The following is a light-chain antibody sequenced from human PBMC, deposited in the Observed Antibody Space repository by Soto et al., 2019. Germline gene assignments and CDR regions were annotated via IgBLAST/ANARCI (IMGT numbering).Light chain of an antibody. CDR3: QQHPSYWP. CDR2: DAS. J-gene: IGKJ3*01. Sequence: DIQMTQSPSTLSASVGDRVTITCRASQSISRWLAWYQQKPGKAPRLLIHDASSLQSGVPSRFSGSGSWTEFTLNISRLKPDDFATYCCQQHPSYWPVGPVTNVDIX. V-gene: IGKV1-5*01. CDR1: QSISRW.